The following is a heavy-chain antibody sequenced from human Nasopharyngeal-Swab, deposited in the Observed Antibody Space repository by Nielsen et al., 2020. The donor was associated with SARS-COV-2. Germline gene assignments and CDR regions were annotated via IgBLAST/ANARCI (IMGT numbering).Heavy chain of an antibody. Sequence: GSLRLSCSVSGGSISNYYWSWIRQPPGKGLQWIGYIYYSGSTNYNPSLKSRVTISVDTSKNQFSLKLSSVTAADTAVYYCAKRPKYCSSTSCPLVNSYYHGMDVWGQGTTVTVSS. V-gene: IGHV4-59*01. D-gene: IGHD2-2*01. J-gene: IGHJ6*02. CDR3: AKRPKYCSSTSCPLVNSYYHGMDV. CDR2: IYYSGST. CDR1: GGSISNYY.